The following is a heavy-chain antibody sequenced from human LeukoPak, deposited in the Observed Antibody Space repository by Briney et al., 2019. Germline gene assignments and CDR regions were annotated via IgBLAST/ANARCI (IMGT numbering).Heavy chain of an antibody. J-gene: IGHJ4*02. CDR1: GFTFSSYA. CDR2: ISYDGSNK. V-gene: IGHV3-30*04. Sequence: GGSLRLSCAASGFTFSSYAMHWVRQAPGKGLEWVAVISYDGSNKYYADSVKGRFTISRDNSKNTLYLQMNSLRAEDTAVCYCARAIIAAAGTLAYWGQGTLVTVSS. CDR3: ARAIIAAAGTLAY. D-gene: IGHD6-13*01.